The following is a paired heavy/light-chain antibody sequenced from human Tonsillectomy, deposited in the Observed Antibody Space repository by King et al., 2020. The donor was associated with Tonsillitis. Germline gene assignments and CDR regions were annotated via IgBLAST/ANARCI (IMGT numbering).Light chain of an antibody. CDR2: NNN. CDR1: SSNIGSNT. V-gene: IGLV1-44*01. CDR3: AAWDDSLNGWV. J-gene: IGLJ3*02. Sequence: QSVLTQPPSASGTPGQRVTFSCSGSSSNIGSNTVSWYQQLPGTAPKLLIYNNNQRPSGVPDRFSGSKSGTSASLAISGLQSDDEGDYSCAAWDDSLNGWVFGGGTKLTVL.
Heavy chain of an antibody. Sequence: QVHLQESGPGLVKPSETLSLTCTVSGASISSYYWTWIRQPPGKGLEWIGSIYSSGITHYNPSLKSRVTMLVDTSQFSLKLTSVTAADTAVYYCARDYWVPETTTNYYYYMDVWGKGTTVTVTS. CDR3: ARDYWVPETTTNYYYYMDV. V-gene: IGHV4-59*01. CDR2: IYSSGIT. J-gene: IGHJ6*03. D-gene: IGHD1-1*01. CDR1: GASISSYY.